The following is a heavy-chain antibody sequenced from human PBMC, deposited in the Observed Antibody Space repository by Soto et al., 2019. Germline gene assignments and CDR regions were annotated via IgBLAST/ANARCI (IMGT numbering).Heavy chain of an antibody. CDR2: ISAYNGNT. V-gene: IGHV1-18*01. D-gene: IGHD3-10*02. Sequence: ASVKVSCKASGYTFTSYGISWVRQAPGQGLEWMGWISAYNGNTNYAQKLQGRVTMTTDTSTSTAYMELRSLRSDGTAVYYCVITIFGGGYFDYWGQGTLVTVSS. J-gene: IGHJ4*02. CDR1: GYTFTSYG. CDR3: VITIFGGGYFDY.